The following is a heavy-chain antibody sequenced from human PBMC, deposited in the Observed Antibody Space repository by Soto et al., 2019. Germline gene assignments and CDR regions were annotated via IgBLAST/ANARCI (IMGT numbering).Heavy chain of an antibody. Sequence: EVQLVESGGGLVQPGGSLRLSCAASGFTVSSNYMSWVRQAPGKGLEWVSVIYSGGTTNYADSVKGRFTISRDNSKNTLYLQTNSLRAEDTAVYYCARNGDSGDSRGWFDPWGQGTLVTVSS. CDR2: IYSGGTT. V-gene: IGHV3-66*01. CDR1: GFTVSSNY. D-gene: IGHD2-21*01. J-gene: IGHJ5*02. CDR3: ARNGDSGDSRGWFDP.